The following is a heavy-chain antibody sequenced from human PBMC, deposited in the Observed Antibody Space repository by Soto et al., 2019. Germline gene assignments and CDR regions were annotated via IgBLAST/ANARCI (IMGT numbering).Heavy chain of an antibody. CDR2: IYYSGST. J-gene: IGHJ6*02. CDR3: ARHGEVYDFWSGYRNYYYYGMDV. D-gene: IGHD3-3*01. V-gene: IGHV4-39*01. Sequence: QLQLQESGPGLVKPSETLSLTCTVSGGSISSSSYYWGWIRQPPGKGLEWIGSIYYSGSTYYNPSLKSRVTISVDTSKNQFSRKLSSVTAADTAVYYCARHGEVYDFWSGYRNYYYYGMDVWGQGTTVTVSS. CDR1: GGSISSSSYY.